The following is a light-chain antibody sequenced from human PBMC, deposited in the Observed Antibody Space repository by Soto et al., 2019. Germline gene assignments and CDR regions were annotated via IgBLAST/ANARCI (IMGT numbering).Light chain of an antibody. Sequence: EIVLTQSPGTLSLSPGERATLSCRASQSVRNNYLAWYQQKPGQAPRLLIYGASGRATGIPDRFSGSGSGTDFTLTISRLEPEDLAVYYCQQYGSSPLTFGGGTKV. J-gene: IGKJ4*01. CDR2: GAS. CDR3: QQYGSSPLT. CDR1: QSVRNNY. V-gene: IGKV3-20*01.